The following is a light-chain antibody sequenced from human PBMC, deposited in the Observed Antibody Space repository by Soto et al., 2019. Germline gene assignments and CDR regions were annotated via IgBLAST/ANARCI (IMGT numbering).Light chain of an antibody. CDR2: GNT. J-gene: IGLJ3*02. V-gene: IGLV1-40*01. Sequence: QSVLTQPPSVSGAPGQRVTISCTGSSSNIGAGYDVHWYQQLPGTAPKLLIYGNTNRPAGVPDRFSGSRSGTSASLAITGLQAEDEADYYCQSHDSSLSVWVFGGGTQLTVL. CDR3: QSHDSSLSVWV. CDR1: SSNIGAGYD.